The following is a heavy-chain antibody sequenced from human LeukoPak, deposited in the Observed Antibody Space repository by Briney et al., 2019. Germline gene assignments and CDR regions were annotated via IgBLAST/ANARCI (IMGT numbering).Heavy chain of an antibody. J-gene: IGHJ3*02. Sequence: GRSLSLSCAASGFTLEDYAMHWVREAPGKGVEWVSGISWNGGSIGYADSVKGRFTISRDNAKNSLHLQMNSLRAEDTALYYCAKNDDSSGYYSDAFDIWGQGTMVTVSS. CDR2: ISWNGGSI. V-gene: IGHV3-9*01. CDR1: GFTLEDYA. D-gene: IGHD3-22*01. CDR3: AKNDDSSGYYSDAFDI.